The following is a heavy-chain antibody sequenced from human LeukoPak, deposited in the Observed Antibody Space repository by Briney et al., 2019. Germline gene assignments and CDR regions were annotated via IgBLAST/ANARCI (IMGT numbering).Heavy chain of an antibody. D-gene: IGHD5-24*01. CDR3: ARLIDGYPDY. V-gene: IGHV4-39*01. J-gene: IGHJ4*02. CDR1: GGSISSSSYH. Sequence: SETLSLTCTVSGGSISSSSYHWRWIRQPPGKGLEWIGSIYYCGSIYYIPSLTSRLTLSVDPAQNQFSHKLSSVPAAAPALHYCARLIDGYPDYWGQGTLVTVSS. CDR2: IYYCGSI.